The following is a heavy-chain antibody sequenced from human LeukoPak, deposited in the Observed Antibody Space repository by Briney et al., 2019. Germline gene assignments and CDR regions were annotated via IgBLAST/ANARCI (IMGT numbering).Heavy chain of an antibody. Sequence: GASVKVSCKASGYSFANFGITWVRQAPGQGLEWMGWISVYNDNTNYAQNLQGRVTLTTDISTSTAYMELRSLRSDDTALYYCARTCSSSSCYMVHWGQGTLVTVSS. CDR3: ARTCSSSSCYMVH. D-gene: IGHD2-2*02. V-gene: IGHV1-18*01. CDR1: GYSFANFG. J-gene: IGHJ4*02. CDR2: ISVYNDNT.